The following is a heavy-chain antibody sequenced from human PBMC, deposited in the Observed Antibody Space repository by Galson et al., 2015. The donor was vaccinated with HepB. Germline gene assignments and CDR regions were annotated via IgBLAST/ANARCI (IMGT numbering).Heavy chain of an antibody. D-gene: IGHD3-22*01. Sequence: SLRLSYAASGFTFSNYAMHWVRQAPGKGLEWVAVISYDGSNKYYADSVKGRFTISRDNSKNTLYLQMNSLRAEDTAVYYCARPRGNHYDSSGYSYWGQGTLVTVSS. J-gene: IGHJ4*02. CDR3: ARPRGNHYDSSGYSY. V-gene: IGHV3-30-3*01. CDR2: ISYDGSNK. CDR1: GFTFSNYA.